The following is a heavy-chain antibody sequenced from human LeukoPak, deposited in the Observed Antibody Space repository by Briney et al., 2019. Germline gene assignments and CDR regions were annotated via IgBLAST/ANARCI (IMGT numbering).Heavy chain of an antibody. CDR2: IYTSGST. J-gene: IGHJ6*03. CDR1: GGSISSGSYY. CDR3: AREGEAAYYYYYYMDV. D-gene: IGHD6-25*01. Sequence: SETLSLTCTVSGGSISSGSYYWSWIRQPAGKGLEWIGRIYTSGSTNYNPSLKSRITTSVDTSKNQFSLKLSSLTAADTAVYYCAREGEAAYYYYYYMDVWGKGTTVTVSS. V-gene: IGHV4-61*02.